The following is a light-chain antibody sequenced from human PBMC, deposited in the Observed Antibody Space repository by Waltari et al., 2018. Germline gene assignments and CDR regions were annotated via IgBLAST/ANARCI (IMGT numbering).Light chain of an antibody. CDR2: DVS. V-gene: IGLV2-14*03. J-gene: IGLJ2*01. Sequence: QSALTQPASVSGSPGQSITISCIGPSMDLGGYNYISWYQQHPSEAPKRLIYDVSNRPSGISHRFSGSKSANTASLTISGLQAEDEADYYCSSYTASSALVLFGGGTKLTVL. CDR3: SSYTASSALVL. CDR1: SMDLGGYNY.